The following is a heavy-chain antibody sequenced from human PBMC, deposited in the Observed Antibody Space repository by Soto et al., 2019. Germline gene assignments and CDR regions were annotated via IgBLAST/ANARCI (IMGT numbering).Heavy chain of an antibody. CDR1: GGTFSSYA. CDR2: IIPIFGTA. J-gene: IGHJ6*02. Sequence: GASVKVSCKXSGGTFSSYAISWVRQAPGQGLEWMGGIIPIFGTANYAQKFQGRVTITADESTSTAYMELSSLRSEDTAVYYCARWAIGNYYYGMDVWGQGTTVTVSS. V-gene: IGHV1-69*13. CDR3: ARWAIGNYYYGMDV.